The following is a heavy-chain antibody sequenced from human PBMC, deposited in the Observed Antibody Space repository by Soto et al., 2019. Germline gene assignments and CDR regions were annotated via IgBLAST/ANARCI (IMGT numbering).Heavy chain of an antibody. V-gene: IGHV4-4*07. CDR1: GASISGFY. CDR3: VRDGTKTLRDWFDP. J-gene: IGHJ5*02. D-gene: IGHD1-1*01. Sequence: SETLSLTCTVSGASISGFYWGWIRKSAGKGLEWIGRIYATGTTDYNPSLKSRVMMSVDTSKKQFSLKLRSVTAADTAVYYCVRDGTKTLRDWFDPWGQGISVTVS. CDR2: IYATGTT.